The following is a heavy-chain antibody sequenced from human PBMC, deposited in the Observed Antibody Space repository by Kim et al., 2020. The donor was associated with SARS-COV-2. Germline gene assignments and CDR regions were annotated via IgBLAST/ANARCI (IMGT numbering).Heavy chain of an antibody. CDR3: AREYDMDFWSGYYLGYYYYYGMDV. Sequence: ASVKVSCKASGYTFTCYYMHWVRQAPGQGLEWMGRINPNSGGTNYAQKFQGRVTMTRDTSISTAYMELSRLRSDDTAVYYCAREYDMDFWSGYYLGYYYYYGMDVWGQGTTVTVSS. V-gene: IGHV1-2*06. CDR1: GYTFTCYY. J-gene: IGHJ6*02. CDR2: INPNSGGT. D-gene: IGHD3-3*01.